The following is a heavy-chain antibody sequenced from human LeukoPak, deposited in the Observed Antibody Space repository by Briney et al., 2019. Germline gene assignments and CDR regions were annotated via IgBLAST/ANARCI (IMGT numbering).Heavy chain of an antibody. CDR3: AKPYYYDSSGYYPVDY. CDR1: GFTFSSYG. CDR2: IRYDGSNK. Sequence: PGGSLRLSCAASGFTFSSYGMHWVRQAPGKGLEWVAFIRYDGSNKYYADSVKGRFTISRDNSKNTMCLQMNSRRAEDTAVYYCAKPYYYDSSGYYPVDYWRQGTLVTVSS. D-gene: IGHD3-22*01. V-gene: IGHV3-30*02. J-gene: IGHJ4*02.